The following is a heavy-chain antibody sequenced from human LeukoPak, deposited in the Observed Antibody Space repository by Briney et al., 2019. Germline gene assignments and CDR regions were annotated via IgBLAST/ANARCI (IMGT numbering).Heavy chain of an antibody. CDR1: GFTFSGYW. J-gene: IGHJ6*03. CDR2: IKSDGSEE. Sequence: GGSLRLSCAASGFTFSGYWMTWVRQAPGKGLEWVANIKSDGSEEYYVDSVKGRFTISRDNAKNSLYLQMNSLRDEDTAMFYCARGRALHKSYYYMDVWGKGTSVTVSS. V-gene: IGHV3-7*01. CDR3: ARGRALHKSYYYMDV.